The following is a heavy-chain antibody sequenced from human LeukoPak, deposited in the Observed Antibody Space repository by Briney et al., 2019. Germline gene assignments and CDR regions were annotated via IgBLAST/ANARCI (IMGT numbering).Heavy chain of an antibody. Sequence: PGGSLRLSCAASGFTFSSYSMNWVRQAPGKGLEWVSSISSSSSYIYYADSVKGRFTISRDNAKNSLYLQMNSLRAEDTAVYYCARDKSMITFGGVIAKSISDYWGQGTLVTVSS. J-gene: IGHJ4*02. V-gene: IGHV3-21*01. CDR2: ISSSSSYI. CDR3: ARDKSMITFGGVIAKSISDY. CDR1: GFTFSSYS. D-gene: IGHD3-16*02.